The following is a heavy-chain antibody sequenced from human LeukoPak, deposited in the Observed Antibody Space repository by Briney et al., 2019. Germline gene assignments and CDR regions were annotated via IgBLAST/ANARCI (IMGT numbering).Heavy chain of an antibody. Sequence: PSETLSLTCTVSGGSISSSSYYWGWIRQPPGKVLGWIEYLYYSGSTYYNPSLKSRVTISVDTSKNQFSLKLSSVTAADTAVYFCARVGRGVPAATQDYYYYYMDVWGKGTTVTVSS. J-gene: IGHJ6*03. CDR3: ARVGRGVPAATQDYYYYYMDV. CDR1: GGSISSSSYY. V-gene: IGHV4-30-4*08. D-gene: IGHD2-2*01. CDR2: LYYSGST.